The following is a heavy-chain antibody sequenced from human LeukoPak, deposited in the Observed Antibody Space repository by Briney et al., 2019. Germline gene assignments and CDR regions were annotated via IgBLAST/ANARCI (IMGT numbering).Heavy chain of an antibody. V-gene: IGHV1-18*01. Sequence: GASVKVSCKASGYTFTSYGISWVRQAPGQGLEWIGWISAYNGNTNYAQKLQGRVTMTTDTSTSTAYMELRSLRSDDTAVYYCARRIQLWPNDAFDIWGQGTMVTVSS. CDR3: ARRIQLWPNDAFDI. J-gene: IGHJ3*02. D-gene: IGHD5-18*01. CDR2: ISAYNGNT. CDR1: GYTFTSYG.